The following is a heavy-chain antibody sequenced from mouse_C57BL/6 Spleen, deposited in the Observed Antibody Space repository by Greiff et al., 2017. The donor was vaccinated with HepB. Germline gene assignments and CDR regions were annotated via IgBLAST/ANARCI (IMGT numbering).Heavy chain of an antibody. Sequence: VKLMESGAELARPGASVKLSCKASGYTFTSYGISWVKQRTGQGLEWIGEIYPRSGNTYYNEKFKGKATLTADKSSSTAYMELRSLTSEDSAVYFCASFTTAFDYWGQGTTLTVSS. D-gene: IGHD1-2*01. CDR3: ASFTTAFDY. V-gene: IGHV1-81*01. CDR2: IYPRSGNT. CDR1: GYTFTSYG. J-gene: IGHJ2*01.